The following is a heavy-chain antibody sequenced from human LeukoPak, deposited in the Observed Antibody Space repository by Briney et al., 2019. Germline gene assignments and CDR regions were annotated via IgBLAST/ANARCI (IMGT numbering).Heavy chain of an antibody. J-gene: IGHJ4*02. CDR1: GFTFSSYA. CDR3: AKPIAAAATWELLVY. V-gene: IGHV3-23*01. D-gene: IGHD6-13*01. Sequence: GGSLRLSCAASGFTFSSYAMSWVRQAPGKGLEWVSAISGSGGSTYYADSVKGRFTTSRDNSKNTLYLQMNSLRAEDTAVYYCAKPIAAAATWELLVYWGQGTLVTVSS. CDR2: ISGSGGST.